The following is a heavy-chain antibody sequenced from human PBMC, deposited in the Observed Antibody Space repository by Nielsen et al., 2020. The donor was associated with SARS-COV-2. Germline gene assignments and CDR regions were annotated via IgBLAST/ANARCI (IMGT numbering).Heavy chain of an antibody. J-gene: IGHJ5*02. CDR1: GGSISSYY. CDR3: AREKTEQQSRWFDP. CDR2: IYYSGST. D-gene: IGHD6-13*01. V-gene: IGHV4-59*01. Sequence: SEPLSLTCTVSGGSISSYYWSWIRQPPGKGLEWIGYIYYSGSTNCNPSLKSRVTISVDTSKNQFSLKLSSVTAADTAVYYCAREKTEQQSRWFDPWGQGTLVTVSS.